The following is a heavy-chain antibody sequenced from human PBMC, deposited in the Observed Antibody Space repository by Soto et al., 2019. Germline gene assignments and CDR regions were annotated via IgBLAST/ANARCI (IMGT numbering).Heavy chain of an antibody. V-gene: IGHV1-2*04. J-gene: IGHJ4*02. D-gene: IGHD2-15*01. CDR3: ARQGELAATQAGMSLDY. CDR2: INPNSGGT. Sequence: ASVKVSCKASGYTFTGYYMHWVRQAPGQGLEWMGWINPNSGGTNYAQKFQGWVTMTRDTSISTAYMELSRLRSDDTAVYYCARQGELAATQAGMSLDYWGQGTLVTVSS. CDR1: GYTFTGYY.